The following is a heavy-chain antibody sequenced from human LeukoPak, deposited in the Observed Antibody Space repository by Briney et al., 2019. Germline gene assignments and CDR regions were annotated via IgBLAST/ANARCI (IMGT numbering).Heavy chain of an antibody. CDR2: ISYDGSNK. CDR3: ARESSSGFDY. CDR1: GFTFSSYT. Sequence: GGSLRLSWAASGFTFSSYTMHWVRQAPGKGLEWVAVISYDGSNKYYADSVKGRFTISRDNSKNTLYLQMNSLRAEDTAVYYCARESSSGFDYWGQGTLVTVSS. V-gene: IGHV3-30-3*01. D-gene: IGHD3-10*01. J-gene: IGHJ4*02.